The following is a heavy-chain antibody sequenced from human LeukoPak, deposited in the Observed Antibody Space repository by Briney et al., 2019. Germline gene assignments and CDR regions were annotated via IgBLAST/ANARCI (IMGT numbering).Heavy chain of an antibody. Sequence: GGSLRLSWRASGFSVDSVFMTWVRQPPGKGLEWVSFIMPGGHMDYTDSVKGRFTISRDSFKNTLSLQMNSLRVDDSAVYFCARGNSGTTTFDFWGQGTLVNVSS. D-gene: IGHD3-10*01. CDR2: IMPGGHM. CDR1: GFSVDSVF. J-gene: IGHJ4*02. V-gene: IGHV3-66*01. CDR3: ARGNSGTTTFDF.